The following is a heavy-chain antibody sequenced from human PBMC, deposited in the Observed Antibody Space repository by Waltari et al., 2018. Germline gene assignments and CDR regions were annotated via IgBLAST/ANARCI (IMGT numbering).Heavy chain of an antibody. D-gene: IGHD2-15*01. CDR2: VDPEDGET. J-gene: IGHJ4*02. Sequence: EVQLVQSGAEVKKPGATVKISCKASGYTFTDYYMHWVQQAPGKGLEWMGRVDPEDGETIYAEKFQGRVTITADTSTDTAYMELSSLRSEDTAVYYCATIYCSGGSCYSPDYFDYWGQGTLVTVSS. V-gene: IGHV1-69-2*01. CDR3: ATIYCSGGSCYSPDYFDY. CDR1: GYTFTDYY.